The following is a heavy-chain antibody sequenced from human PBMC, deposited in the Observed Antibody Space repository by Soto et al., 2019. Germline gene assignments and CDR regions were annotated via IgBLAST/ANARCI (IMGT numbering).Heavy chain of an antibody. Sequence: PSEPLSLTCTVSGGSISSSSYYWGWIRQPPGKGLEWIGNIHYIGSSDYNPSLRSRATISVVTSRNQFSLKLSSVTAADTAVYHCARLFDLRHTWFDYWGQGTLVTVSS. CDR3: ARLFDLRHTWFDY. D-gene: IGHD2-21*01. CDR1: GGSISSSSYY. CDR2: IHYIGSS. J-gene: IGHJ4*02. V-gene: IGHV4-61*05.